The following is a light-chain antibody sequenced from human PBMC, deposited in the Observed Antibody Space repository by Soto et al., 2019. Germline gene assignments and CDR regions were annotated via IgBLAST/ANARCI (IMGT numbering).Light chain of an antibody. J-gene: IGLJ3*02. CDR3: SSYTSSSTPVV. CDR1: SSDVGSYNR. V-gene: IGLV2-18*02. Sequence: QSALTQPPSVSGSPGQSVTISCTGTSSDVGSYNRVSWYQQPPGTAPKLMIYEVTNRPSGVPERFSGSKSGNTASLTISGLQAEDEADYYCSSYTSSSTPVVFGGGTQLTVL. CDR2: EVT.